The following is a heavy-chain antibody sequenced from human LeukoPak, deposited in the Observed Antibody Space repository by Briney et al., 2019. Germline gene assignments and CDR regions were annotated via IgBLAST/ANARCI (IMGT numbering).Heavy chain of an antibody. Sequence: ASVNVSFKASGYIFTNYYMYWVRQAPGQGLEWMGIINPSGDSTSYAQKFQGRVTMTRDTSTSTVYMELSSLRSEDTAVYYCARVDNSGPWPYYFDYWGQGTLVTVSS. D-gene: IGHD3-22*01. CDR3: ARVDNSGPWPYYFDY. J-gene: IGHJ4*02. CDR1: GYIFTNYY. V-gene: IGHV1-46*01. CDR2: INPSGDST.